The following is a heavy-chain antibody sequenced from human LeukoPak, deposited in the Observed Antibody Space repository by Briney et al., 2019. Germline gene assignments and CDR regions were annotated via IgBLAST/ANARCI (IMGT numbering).Heavy chain of an antibody. CDR2: ISSSSRYI. D-gene: IGHD6-13*01. CDR3: ARELPKYSSSHPYFDY. J-gene: IGHJ4*02. Sequence: GGSLRLSCAASGFTFSGYGMNWVRQAPGKGLEWVSSISSSSRYIYYADSVRGRFTISRDDANNSLSLQMNSLRAEDTAVYYCARELPKYSSSHPYFDYWGQGALVTVSS. V-gene: IGHV3-21*01. CDR1: GFTFSGYG.